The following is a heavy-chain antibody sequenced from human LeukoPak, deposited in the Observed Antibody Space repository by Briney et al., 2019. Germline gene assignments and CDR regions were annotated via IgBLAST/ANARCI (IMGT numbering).Heavy chain of an antibody. J-gene: IGHJ5*02. D-gene: IGHD4-23*01. Sequence: SETLSLTCTVSGGSISSYYWSWIRQPPGKGLEWIGYIYYSGSTNHNPSLKSRVTISVDTSKNQFSLKLSSVTAADTAVYYCARVAAVGVSWGQGTLVTVSS. CDR1: GGSISSYY. CDR2: IYYSGST. CDR3: ARVAAVGVS. V-gene: IGHV4-59*01.